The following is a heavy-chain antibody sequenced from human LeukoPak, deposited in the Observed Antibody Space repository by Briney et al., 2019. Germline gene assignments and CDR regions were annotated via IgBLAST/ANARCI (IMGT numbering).Heavy chain of an antibody. D-gene: IGHD3-10*01. J-gene: IGHJ3*02. V-gene: IGHV3-30*18. Sequence: PAGSLRLSCAASGFTFSSYGMHWVRQAPGKGLEWVAVISYDGSNKYYADSVKGRFTISRDNSKNTLYLQMNSLRAEDTAVYYCAKVDGSGSYYDAFDIWGQGTMVTVSS. CDR2: ISYDGSNK. CDR3: AKVDGSGSYYDAFDI. CDR1: GFTFSSYG.